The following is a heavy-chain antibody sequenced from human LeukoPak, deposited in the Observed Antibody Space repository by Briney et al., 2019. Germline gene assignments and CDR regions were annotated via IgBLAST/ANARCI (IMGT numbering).Heavy chain of an antibody. D-gene: IGHD6-6*01. CDR1: GYTFTSYG. J-gene: IGHJ4*02. Sequence: ASVKVSCKASGYTFTSYGISWVRQAPGQGLEWMGWISAYNGNTNYAQKLQGRVTMTTDTSTSTVYMELSSLRSEDTAVYYCARDLSSSSSHLDYWGQGTLVTVSS. CDR2: ISAYNGNT. CDR3: ARDLSSSSSHLDY. V-gene: IGHV1-18*01.